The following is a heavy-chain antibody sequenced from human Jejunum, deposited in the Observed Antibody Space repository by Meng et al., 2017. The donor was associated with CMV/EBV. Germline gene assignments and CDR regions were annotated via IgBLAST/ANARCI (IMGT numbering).Heavy chain of an antibody. J-gene: IGHJ4*02. V-gene: IGHV3-15*01. CDR3: TTRTSGHYYDSSGYYY. CDR1: NNAW. D-gene: IGHD3-22*01. CDR2: IKSNTDSGTA. Sequence: NNAWMTWVRQAPGKGLEWVGRIKSNTDSGTADYAALVKGRFTIPRDDLKNTLYLHMNSLRTEDTAVYYCTTRTSGHYYDSSGYYYWGQGTLVTVSS.